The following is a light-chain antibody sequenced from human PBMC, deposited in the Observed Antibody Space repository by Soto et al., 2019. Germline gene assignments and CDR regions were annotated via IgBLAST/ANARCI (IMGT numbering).Light chain of an antibody. Sequence: DIQMTQSPSSLSASVGDRVTINGRASQNINTHLNWYQQKPGQAPKLLILAASSLESGVPSRFSGSGSGTDVTLSISTVQIEDFATYYCQQSYSFPLTFGGGTKVDIK. CDR3: QQSYSFPLT. J-gene: IGKJ4*01. CDR2: AAS. V-gene: IGKV1-39*01. CDR1: QNINTH.